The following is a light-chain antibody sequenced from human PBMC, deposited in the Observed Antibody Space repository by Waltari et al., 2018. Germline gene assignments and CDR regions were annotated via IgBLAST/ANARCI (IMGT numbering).Light chain of an antibody. CDR2: GTS. J-gene: IGKJ4*01. Sequence: EIVLTQSPGPLSLSPGERATLPCRASQSVSTISLTWYQQKPGQAPRLLIYGTSSRATGIPDRFSGSGSGTDFTLTISRLQPEDFAIYYCQQYDGIVVTFGGGTKVEI. V-gene: IGKV3-20*01. CDR3: QQYDGIVVT. CDR1: QSVSTIS.